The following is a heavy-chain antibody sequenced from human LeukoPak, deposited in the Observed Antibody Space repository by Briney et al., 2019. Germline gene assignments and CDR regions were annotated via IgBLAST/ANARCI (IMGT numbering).Heavy chain of an antibody. J-gene: IGHJ4*02. CDR1: GGSISSGGYY. Sequence: SQTLSLTCAVSGGSISSGGYYWSWIRQHPGKCLEWLGYIYYIGSTYDTPSHKRRVIISVDTSNREFSLKLSSVTAADTAVYYCARNFMTTDKKYFDDWGQGTLVTVSS. CDR2: IYYIGST. D-gene: IGHD4-17*01. V-gene: IGHV4-31*11. CDR3: ARNFMTTDKKYFDD.